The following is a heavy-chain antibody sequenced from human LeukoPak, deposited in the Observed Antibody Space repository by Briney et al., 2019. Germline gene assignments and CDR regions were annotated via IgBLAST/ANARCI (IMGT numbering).Heavy chain of an antibody. D-gene: IGHD6-19*01. CDR3: ARHFIAVAGTFDY. J-gene: IGHJ4*02. CDR1: GGSISSGGYS. V-gene: IGHV4-30-2*01. Sequence: PSETLSLTCAVSGGSISSGGYSWSWIRQPPGKGLEWIGYIYRSGSTYYNPSLKSRVTISVDRSKNQFSLKLSSVTAADTAVYYCARHFIAVAGTFDYWGQGTLVTVSS. CDR2: IYRSGST.